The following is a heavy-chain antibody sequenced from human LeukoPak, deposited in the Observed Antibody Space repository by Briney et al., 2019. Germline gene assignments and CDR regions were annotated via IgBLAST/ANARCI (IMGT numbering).Heavy chain of an antibody. CDR2: IDHAGTT. V-gene: IGHV4-39*01. CDR1: GGSIITNDYW. CDR3: ARVAGSGYCEY. D-gene: IGHD2-15*01. Sequence: SETLSLTCVVSGGSIITNDYWWGWIRQPPGKGLEWIGTIDHAGTTFYNVSLKSRVTISVDTPNNQFSLRLNSVGAADTAVYYCARVAGSGYCEYWGQGTLVTVSS. J-gene: IGHJ4*02.